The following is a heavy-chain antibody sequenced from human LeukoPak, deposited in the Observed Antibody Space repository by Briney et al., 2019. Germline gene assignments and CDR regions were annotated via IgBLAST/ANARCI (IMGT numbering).Heavy chain of an antibody. CDR1: GYTFTSYG. V-gene: IGHV1-18*01. J-gene: IGHJ4*02. CDR3: AKESATGRSLSHFDY. D-gene: IGHD1-26*01. Sequence: GASVKVSCKASGYTFTSYGISWVRQAPGQGLEWMGWISAYNGNTNYAQKLQGRVTMTTDTSTSTAYMELRSLRADDTALYYCAKESATGRSLSHFDYWGQGTLVTVSS. CDR2: ISAYNGNT.